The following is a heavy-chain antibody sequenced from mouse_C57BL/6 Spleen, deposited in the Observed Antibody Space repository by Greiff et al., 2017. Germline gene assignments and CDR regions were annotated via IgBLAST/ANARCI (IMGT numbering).Heavy chain of an antibody. V-gene: IGHV1-5*01. CDR2: IYPGNSDT. J-gene: IGHJ1*03. CDR3: TRTTVVPHWYFDV. D-gene: IGHD1-1*01. CDR1: GYTFTSYW. Sequence: VQLQQSGTVLARPGASVKMSCKTSGYTFTSYWMHWVKQRPGQGLEWIGAIYPGNSDTSYNQKFKGKAKLTAVTSASTAYMELSSLTNEDSAVYYCTRTTVVPHWYFDVWGTGTTVTVSS.